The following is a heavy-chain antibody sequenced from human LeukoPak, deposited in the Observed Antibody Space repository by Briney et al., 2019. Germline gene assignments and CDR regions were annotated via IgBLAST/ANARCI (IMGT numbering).Heavy chain of an antibody. CDR1: GFTFSSYA. CDR3: AREATGGFDP. V-gene: IGHV3-30-3*01. CDR2: ISYDGSNK. J-gene: IGHJ5*02. Sequence: GRSLRLSCAASGFTFSSYAMHWVRQAPGKGLEWVAVISYDGSNKYYADSVKGRFTTSRDNSKNTLYLQMNSLRAEDTAVYYCAREATGGFDPWGQGTLVTVSS.